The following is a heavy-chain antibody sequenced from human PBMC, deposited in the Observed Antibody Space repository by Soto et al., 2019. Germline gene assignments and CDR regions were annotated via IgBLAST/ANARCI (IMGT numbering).Heavy chain of an antibody. CDR3: AHSRYYYGSGRSWDWFDP. CDR2: IYWDDDK. Sequence: QITLKESGPTLVKPTQTLTLTCTFSGFSLSTSGVGVGWIRQPPGKALEWLALIYWDDDKRYSPSLKSRLTITKDTSKNQVVLTMTTMDPVDTSTYYCAHSRYYYGSGRSWDWFDPWGQGTLVTVSS. CDR1: GFSLSTSGVG. D-gene: IGHD3-10*01. V-gene: IGHV2-5*02. J-gene: IGHJ5*02.